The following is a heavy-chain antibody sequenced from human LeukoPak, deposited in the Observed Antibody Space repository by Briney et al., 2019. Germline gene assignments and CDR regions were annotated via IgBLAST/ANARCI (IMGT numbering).Heavy chain of an antibody. CDR3: ARQGTSGSYLTGLDV. V-gene: IGHV4-59*08. CDR1: SGSISTYY. Sequence: SETLSLTCTVSSGSISTYYWSWTRQSPGKGLEWMGYIFHSGSTTYNPSLSSRLTISVDTSKNQFSLELSSVTAADTAVYYCARQGTSGSYLTGLDVWGQGTTVTVSS. J-gene: IGHJ6*02. CDR2: IFHSGST. D-gene: IGHD3-22*01.